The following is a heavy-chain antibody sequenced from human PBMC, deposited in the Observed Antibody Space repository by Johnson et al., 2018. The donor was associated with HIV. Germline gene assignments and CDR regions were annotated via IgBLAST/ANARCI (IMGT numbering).Heavy chain of an antibody. V-gene: IGHV3-66*01. Sequence: VQLVESGGGVVQPGRSLRLSCAASGFTVSSNYMSWVRQAPGKGLEWVSVIYSGGSTYYADSVKGRFTISRDNSKNSLYLQVNSLRAEDTAVYYCARDLGNWDSPRSAFDIWGQGTMVTVSS. D-gene: IGHD1/OR15-1a*01. CDR2: IYSGGST. CDR1: GFTVSSNY. CDR3: ARDLGNWDSPRSAFDI. J-gene: IGHJ3*02.